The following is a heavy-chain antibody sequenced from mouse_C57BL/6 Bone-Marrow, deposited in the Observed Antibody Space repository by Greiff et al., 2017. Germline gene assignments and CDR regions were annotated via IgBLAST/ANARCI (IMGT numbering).Heavy chain of an antibody. CDR3: ATKIPYGVNAMDY. D-gene: IGHD1-1*02. CDR1: GYTFPSYW. V-gene: IGHV1-74*01. Sequence: VQLQQPGAELVKPGASVKVSCKASGYTFPSYWMHWVKQRPGQGLEWIGRIHPSDSDTNYNQKFKGKATLTVDKSSSTAYMQLSSLTSEDSAVYYCATKIPYGVNAMDYWGQGTSVTVSS. CDR2: IHPSDSDT. J-gene: IGHJ4*01.